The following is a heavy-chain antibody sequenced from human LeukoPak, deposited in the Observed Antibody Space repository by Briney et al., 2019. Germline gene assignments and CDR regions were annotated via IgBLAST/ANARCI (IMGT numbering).Heavy chain of an antibody. CDR1: GFTFSDSA. V-gene: IGHV3-73*01. D-gene: IGHD1-1*01. Sequence: GGSLRLSCAASGFTFSDSAMHWVRQASGKGLEWVGRIRSKANSYATAYAASVKGRFTISRDDSKNTAYLQMNSLKTEDTAVYYCTRHLGNYWNYYYGMDVWGQGTTVTVSS. J-gene: IGHJ6*02. CDR2: IRSKANSYAT. CDR3: TRHLGNYWNYYYGMDV.